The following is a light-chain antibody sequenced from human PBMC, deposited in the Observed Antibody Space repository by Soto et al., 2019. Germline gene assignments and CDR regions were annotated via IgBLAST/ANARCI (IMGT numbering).Light chain of an antibody. CDR3: LQDYNYPPT. CDR2: AAS. V-gene: IGKV1-6*01. CDR1: QGIRND. Sequence: AIQMAQSPSSLSASVGDRVTITCRASQGIRNDLGWYQQKPGKAPELLIYAASTLQSGVPSRFSGSGSGTDFTLTISCLQPEDFATYYCLQDYNYPPTFGLGTKVEIK. J-gene: IGKJ1*01.